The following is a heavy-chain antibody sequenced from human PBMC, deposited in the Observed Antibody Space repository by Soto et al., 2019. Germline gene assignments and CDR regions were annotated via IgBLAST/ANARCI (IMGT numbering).Heavy chain of an antibody. D-gene: IGHD6-19*01. Sequence: VSMRLSCAASGFSFGTFVMTWFRQAPGGGLEWVASITDSGYTASYAETVEGRFTVSRDNSKNKLHLQMNDLRAEDTATYYCAKNGQWLATPPEAWGQGTLVTVSS. CDR2: ITDSGYTA. V-gene: IGHV3-23*01. CDR1: GFSFGTFV. CDR3: AKNGQWLATPPEA. J-gene: IGHJ4*02.